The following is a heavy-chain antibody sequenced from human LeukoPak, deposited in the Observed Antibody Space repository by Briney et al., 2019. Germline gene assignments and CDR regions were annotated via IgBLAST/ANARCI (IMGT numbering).Heavy chain of an antibody. CDR2: INPNSGGT. J-gene: IGHJ4*02. CDR1: GYTFTDYY. Sequence: RASVTVSCKASGYTFTDYYIHWVRQAPGQGLEWMGRINPNSGGTNFAQKFQGRVTMTRDTSVSTAYMELTRLRSDDTAVYYCARDFERPDFWGQGTLVTVSS. V-gene: IGHV1-2*06. CDR3: ARDFERPDF.